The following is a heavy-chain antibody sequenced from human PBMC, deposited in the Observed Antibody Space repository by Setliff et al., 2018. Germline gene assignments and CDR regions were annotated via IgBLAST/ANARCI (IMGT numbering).Heavy chain of an antibody. V-gene: IGHV3-20*04. J-gene: IGHJ3*01. D-gene: IGHD3-22*01. Sequence: PGGSLRLSCAASGFTFDDYVMSWVRQAPGKGMEWVSDITRNCGRIGYADPVKGRFTISRDNDKTFLYLQMNSLGAEDTALYYCARAHRYFSDTSGYFYDQGRSAFDVWGQGTMVTVSS. CDR1: GFTFDDYV. CDR2: ITRNCGRI. CDR3: ARAHRYFSDTSGYFYDQGRSAFDV.